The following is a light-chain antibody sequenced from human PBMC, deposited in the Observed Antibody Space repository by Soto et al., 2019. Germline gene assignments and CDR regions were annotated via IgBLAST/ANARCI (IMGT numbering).Light chain of an antibody. CDR2: AAS. CDR3: QQANSFPWT. Sequence: IQMTQSPSSVSASVGDRVTMTCRASQGISSWLVWYQQKPGKAPKLLIYAASSLQSGVPSRFSGSGSGTDFTLTISGLQPEDLATYYCQQANSFPWTFAQGTKVDNK. V-gene: IGKV1-12*01. J-gene: IGKJ1*01. CDR1: QGISSW.